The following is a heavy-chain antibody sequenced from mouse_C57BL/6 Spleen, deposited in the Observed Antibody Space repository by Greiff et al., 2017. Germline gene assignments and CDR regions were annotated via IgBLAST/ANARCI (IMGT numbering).Heavy chain of an antibody. Sequence: QVQLQQSGAELVKPGASVKLSCKASGYTFTEYTIHWVKQRSGQGLEWIGWIYPGSGSIKYNEKFKDKATLTADKSSSTAYMELSRLTSEDSAVYFCARHGYDYDDWFAYWGQGTLVTVSA. CDR3: ARHGYDYDDWFAY. CDR1: GYTFTEYT. V-gene: IGHV1-62-2*01. D-gene: IGHD2-4*01. CDR2: IYPGSGSI. J-gene: IGHJ3*01.